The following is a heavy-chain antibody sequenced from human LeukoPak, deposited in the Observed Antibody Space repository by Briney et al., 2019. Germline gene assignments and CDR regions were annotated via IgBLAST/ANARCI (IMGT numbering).Heavy chain of an antibody. D-gene: IGHD3-16*01. CDR1: EYTFTNYD. CDR2: INPNSGNT. CDR3: ARSLGTYWGKDFLNWFDP. J-gene: IGHJ5*02. V-gene: IGHV1-8*01. Sequence: ASVKVSCKASEYTFTNYDINWVRQATGQGLEWMGWINPNSGNTGYIQKFQGRVTMTRNTSLSTAYMELTSLKSEDTAVYYCARSLGTYWGKDFLNWFDPWGQGTLVTVSS.